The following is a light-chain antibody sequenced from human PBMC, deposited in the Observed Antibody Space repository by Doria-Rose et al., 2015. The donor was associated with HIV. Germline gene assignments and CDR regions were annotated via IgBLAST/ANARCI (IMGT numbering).Light chain of an antibody. V-gene: IGKV4-1*01. J-gene: IGKJ3*01. CDR2: CAT. CDR1: QSLLYTSKNY. Sequence: DIQMTQSPESLGMSLGERATLNCKSNQSLLYTSKNYLACYQQKPGQPPILLINCATTRQSGVPARFSGSGSGTDVTLTISSLEAEDVAVYYCRQYYDTPSFGPGTTV. CDR3: RQYYDTPS.